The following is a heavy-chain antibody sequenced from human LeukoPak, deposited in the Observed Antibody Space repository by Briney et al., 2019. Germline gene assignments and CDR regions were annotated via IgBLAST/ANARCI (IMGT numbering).Heavy chain of an antibody. D-gene: IGHD3-10*01. Sequence: SETLSLTCTVSGCSISSYYWSWIRQPPGKGLEWIGYIYYSGSTNYNPSLKSRVTISFDTSKNQLSLQLIAVTAADTAVYYCASAATEGIIWLHPWGPGTLVTASS. V-gene: IGHV4-59*01. CDR2: IYYSGST. CDR1: GCSISSYY. J-gene: IGHJ5*02. CDR3: ASAATEGIIWLHP.